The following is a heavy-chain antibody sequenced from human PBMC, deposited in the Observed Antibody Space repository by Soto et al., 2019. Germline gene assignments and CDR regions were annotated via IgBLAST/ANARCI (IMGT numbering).Heavy chain of an antibody. CDR1: GGSFSGYY. D-gene: IGHD1-7*01. CDR3: ARHEGLNRNYEVWPRYYYYGMDV. J-gene: IGHJ6*02. V-gene: IGHV4-34*01. CDR2: INHSGST. Sequence: SETLSLTCAVYGGSFSGYYWSWIRQPPGKGLEWIGEINHSGSTNYNPSLKSRVTISVDTSKNQFSLKLSSVTAADTAVYYCARHEGLNRNYEVWPRYYYYGMDVWGQGTTVTVSS.